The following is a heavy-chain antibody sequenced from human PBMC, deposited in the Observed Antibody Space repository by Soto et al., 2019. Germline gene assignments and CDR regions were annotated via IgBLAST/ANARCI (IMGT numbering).Heavy chain of an antibody. J-gene: IGHJ3*02. CDR2: MNPNSGNT. V-gene: IGHV1-8*01. CDR3: ARGDGSSHDALDI. CDR1: GYTFSGYD. D-gene: IGHD1-26*01. Sequence: QVQLVQSGAEVKKPGASVKVSCKASGYTFSGYDIHWVRQATGQGLEWMGWMNPNSGNTGYAEKFQGRVTITRNTSISTDYMELSSLRSEDTAVYYCARGDGSSHDALDIWGQGTMVTVSS.